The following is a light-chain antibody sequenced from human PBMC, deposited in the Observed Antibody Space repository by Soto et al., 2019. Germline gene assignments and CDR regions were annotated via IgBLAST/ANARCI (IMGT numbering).Light chain of an antibody. CDR2: DVS. CDR1: SGDVGGYNY. Sequence: QSALTQPASVSGSPGQSITISCTGTSGDVGGYNYVSWYQQHPGKAPKLMIYDVSNRPSGVSNRFSGSKSGNTASLTISGLQAEDEADYYCSSYARNRDVLFGGGTKLTVL. J-gene: IGLJ2*01. CDR3: SSYARNRDVL. V-gene: IGLV2-14*01.